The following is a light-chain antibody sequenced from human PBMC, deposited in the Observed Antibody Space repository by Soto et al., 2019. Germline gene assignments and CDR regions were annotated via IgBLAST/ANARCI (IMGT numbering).Light chain of an antibody. Sequence: AIRMTQSPSSFSASTGDRVTITCRASQGISSYLAWYQQKPGKAPKLLIYAASTLQSGVPSRFGGSGSGTDFTLTISCLQPEDFATYYCQQYYSYPGTFGQGTKLEIK. CDR1: QGISSY. CDR3: QQYYSYPGT. V-gene: IGKV1-8*01. CDR2: AAS. J-gene: IGKJ2*01.